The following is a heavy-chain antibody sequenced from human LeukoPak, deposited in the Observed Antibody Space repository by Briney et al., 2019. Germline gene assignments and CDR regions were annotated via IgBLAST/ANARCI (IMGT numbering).Heavy chain of an antibody. D-gene: IGHD3-3*01. Sequence: ASVKVSCKASGYTFTSYDINWVRQAPGQKLEWMGWINAGNGHTRYSQRFQGRVTITRDTSASTVYMEVTSLRFEDTAVYYCARGIWSRTVSSYYFDCWGQGTLVTVPS. CDR2: INAGNGHT. J-gene: IGHJ4*02. CDR1: GYTFTSYD. CDR3: ARGIWSRTVSSYYFDC. V-gene: IGHV1-3*01.